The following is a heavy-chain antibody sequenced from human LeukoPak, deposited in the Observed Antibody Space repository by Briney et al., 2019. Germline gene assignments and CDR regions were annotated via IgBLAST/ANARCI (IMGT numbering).Heavy chain of an antibody. CDR1: GHTFTNYG. CDR3: ARDYYDSSGYAEYFQH. J-gene: IGHJ1*01. Sequence: ASVKVSCKASGHTFTNYGISWVRQAPGQGLEWMGLISAYNGNTNYAQKLQGRVTMTTDTSTSTPYMELRSLRSDNTAVYYCARDYYDSSGYAEYFQHWGQGTLVTVSS. CDR2: ISAYNGNT. V-gene: IGHV1-18*01. D-gene: IGHD3-22*01.